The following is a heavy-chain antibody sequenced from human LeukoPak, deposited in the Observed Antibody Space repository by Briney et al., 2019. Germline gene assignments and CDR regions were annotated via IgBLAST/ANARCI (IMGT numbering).Heavy chain of an antibody. J-gene: IGHJ4*02. D-gene: IGHD2-15*01. V-gene: IGHV3-33*01. CDR1: GFIFNNYG. Sequence: GGSLRLSCAASGFIFNNYGMHWVRQAPGKGLEWVAVIYSDGSKQNYEDSVKGRFTISRDNSKNTLYLQMNSLRAEDTAVYYCARLVYHCSGGCYSRAFDYWGQGSLVTVSS. CDR2: IYSDGSKQ. CDR3: ARLVYHCSGGCYSRAFDY.